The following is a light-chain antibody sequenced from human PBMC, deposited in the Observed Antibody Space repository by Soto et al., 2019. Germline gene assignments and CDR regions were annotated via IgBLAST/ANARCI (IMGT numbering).Light chain of an antibody. J-gene: IGLJ2*01. CDR1: SSDVGGYNY. V-gene: IGLV2-11*01. CDR3: CSYAGSYTFVV. Sequence: QSALTQPRSVSGSPGQSVTISCTGTSSDVGGYNYVSWYQQHPGKAPKLMIYDVSKRPSGVPDRFSGSKSGNTASLTISGLQAEDEADYYCCSYAGSYTFVVFVVGTQLTVL. CDR2: DVS.